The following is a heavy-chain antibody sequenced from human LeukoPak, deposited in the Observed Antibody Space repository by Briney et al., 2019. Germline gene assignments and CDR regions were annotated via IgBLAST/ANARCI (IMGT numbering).Heavy chain of an antibody. CDR2: ISSSSGYI. Sequence: GGSLRLSCAASGFTFSSYSMNWVRQAPGKGLEWVSSISSSSGYIYYADSVKGRFTISRDNSKNSLYLQMNSLRAEDTAVYYCARDIWFGELAAFDPWGQGTLVTVSS. CDR1: GFTFSSYS. V-gene: IGHV3-21*01. CDR3: ARDIWFGELAAFDP. D-gene: IGHD3-10*01. J-gene: IGHJ5*02.